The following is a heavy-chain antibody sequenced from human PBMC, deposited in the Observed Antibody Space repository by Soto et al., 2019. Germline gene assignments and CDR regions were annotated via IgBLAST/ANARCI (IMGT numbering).Heavy chain of an antibody. CDR3: ARFLITMVRGANFDY. CDR1: GGSISSSSYY. V-gene: IGHV4-39*01. Sequence: SETLSLTCTVSGGSISSSSYYWGWIRQPPGKGLEWIGSIYYSGSTYYNPSLKSRVTISVDTSKNQFSLKLSSVTAADTAVYYCARFLITMVRGANFDYWGRGTLVTVSS. J-gene: IGHJ4*02. CDR2: IYYSGST. D-gene: IGHD3-10*01.